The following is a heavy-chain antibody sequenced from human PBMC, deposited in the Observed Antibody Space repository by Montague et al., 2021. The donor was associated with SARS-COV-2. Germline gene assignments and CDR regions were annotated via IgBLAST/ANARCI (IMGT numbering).Heavy chain of an antibody. CDR2: IYYSGST. CDR3: ARHGNTMVRGVIINEGWFDP. J-gene: IGHJ5*02. D-gene: IGHD3-10*01. V-gene: IGHV4-59*08. Sequence: SETLSPTRTVSGGSISSYYWSWIRQPPGKGLEWIGYIYYSGSTNYNPSLKSRVTISVDTSKNQFSLKLSSVTAADTAVYYCARHGNTMVRGVIINEGWFDPWGQGTLVTVSS. CDR1: GGSISSYY.